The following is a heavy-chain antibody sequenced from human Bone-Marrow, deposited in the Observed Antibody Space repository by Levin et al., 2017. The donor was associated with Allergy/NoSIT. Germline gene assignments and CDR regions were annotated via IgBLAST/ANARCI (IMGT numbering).Heavy chain of an antibody. D-gene: IGHD6-25*01. V-gene: IGHV3-49*04. CDR1: GFIFEDFA. CDR3: AEISGGFDY. CDR2: IRNKAYRGTT. J-gene: IGHJ4*02. Sequence: PGGSLRLSCSVSGFIFEDFAFSWVRQTPAKGLEWVALIRNKAYRGTTEYAASVKGRFTISRDDSKNIVYLQMNGLRIDDSGVYYCAEISGGFDYWGQGALVTVSS.